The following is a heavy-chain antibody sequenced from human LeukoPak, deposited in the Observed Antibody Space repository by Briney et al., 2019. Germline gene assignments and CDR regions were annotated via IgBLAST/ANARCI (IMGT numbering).Heavy chain of an antibody. J-gene: IGHJ5*02. D-gene: IGHD2-21*02. CDR2: IYYSGST. CDR3: ARGGKGNCGGACYLNWFDP. V-gene: IGHV4-59*01. CDR1: GASISSYY. Sequence: SETLSLTCTVSGASISSYYWSWIRQPPGKGLEWIGYIYYSGSTKYNPSLKSRVTISVDTSKNQFSLKLNSVTAADTAVYYCARGGKGNCGGACYLNWFDPWGQGTLVTVSS.